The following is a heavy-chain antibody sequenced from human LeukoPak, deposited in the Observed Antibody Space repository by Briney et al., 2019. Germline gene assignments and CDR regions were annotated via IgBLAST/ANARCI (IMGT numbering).Heavy chain of an antibody. J-gene: IGHJ4*02. CDR3: ARFRGRSAYYFDY. CDR2: IFYNGNT. V-gene: IGHV4-59*01. D-gene: IGHD2-15*01. Sequence: SETLSLTCTVSGASFSSYYWSWLRQPPGKGLEWIAYIFYNGNTKYNPSLKSRVTISADTSKNQFSLRLTSVTAADTAVYYCARFRGRSAYYFDYWGQGTLVTVSS. CDR1: GASFSSYY.